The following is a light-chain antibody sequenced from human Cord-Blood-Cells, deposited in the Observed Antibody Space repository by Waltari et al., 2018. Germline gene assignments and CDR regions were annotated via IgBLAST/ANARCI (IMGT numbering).Light chain of an antibody. V-gene: IGLV2-23*01. Sequence: QSALTQPASVSGSPGQSITISCTGTSRDVGSYNFVSCYQQHPGKAPKLMIYEGSKRPSGVSNRFSGSKSGNTASLTISGLQAEDEADYYCCSYAGSSTLWVFGGGTKLTVL. J-gene: IGLJ3*02. CDR2: EGS. CDR3: CSYAGSSTLWV. CDR1: SRDVGSYNF.